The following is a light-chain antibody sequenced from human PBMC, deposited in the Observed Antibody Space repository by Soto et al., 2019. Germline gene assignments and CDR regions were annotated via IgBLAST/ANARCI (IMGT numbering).Light chain of an antibody. CDR3: QQLDRYPFT. J-gene: IGKJ4*01. CDR2: AAS. V-gene: IGKV1-9*01. CDR1: LDISTF. Sequence: DIQLTQSPSFLSASVGDRVTITCRATLDISTFLAWYQQKPGKAPNLLIYAASTLQPGVPSRFSGSGSGTEFTLTISSLQAEDFASYYCQQLDRYPFTFGGGTKGISN.